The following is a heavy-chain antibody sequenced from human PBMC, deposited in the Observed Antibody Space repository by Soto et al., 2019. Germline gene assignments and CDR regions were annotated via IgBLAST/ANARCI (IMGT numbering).Heavy chain of an antibody. CDR2: VYYSGST. V-gene: IGHV4-39*01. CDR1: GGSTSSSTYY. Sequence: SETLSLTCSVSGGSTSSSTYYWGGIRQPPGKGLEWIGSVYYSGSTFYNPSLKSRVTISVDTSKNQFSLRLSSVTAADTAVYYCARQRRYYYDSSGYPDYWGQGTLVTVS. J-gene: IGHJ4*02. D-gene: IGHD3-22*01. CDR3: ARQRRYYYDSSGYPDY.